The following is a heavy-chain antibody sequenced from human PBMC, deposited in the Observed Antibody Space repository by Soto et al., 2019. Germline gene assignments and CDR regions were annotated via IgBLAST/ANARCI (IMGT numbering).Heavy chain of an antibody. D-gene: IGHD3-3*01. J-gene: IGHJ2*01. CDR1: GGSISGYY. CDR3: ARDLYDFWSGYHIWYFDL. Sequence: ASETLSLTCAVYGGSISGYYWSWIRQPAGKGLEWIGEINHSGSTNYNPSLKSRVTISVDTSKNQFSLNLSSVTAADTAVYYCARDLYDFWSGYHIWYFDLWGRGTLVTVSS. CDR2: INHSGST. V-gene: IGHV4-34*01.